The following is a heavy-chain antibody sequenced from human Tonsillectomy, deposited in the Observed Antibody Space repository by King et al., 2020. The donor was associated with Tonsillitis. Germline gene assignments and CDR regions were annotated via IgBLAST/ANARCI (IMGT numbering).Heavy chain of an antibody. Sequence: VQLVESGAEVKKPGASVKVSCKASGYTFTDYYIHWVRQVPGQGLDWMGWVNPYSADTHYAQKYQGGGTMTREPSITTVYVELSRLTSDDTAVYYCARGRYCSGGSCYSHFDYWGQGTPVTVSS. D-gene: IGHD2-15*01. J-gene: IGHJ4*02. V-gene: IGHV1-2*02. CDR1: GYTFTDYY. CDR3: ARGRYCSGGSCYSHFDY. CDR2: VNPYSADT.